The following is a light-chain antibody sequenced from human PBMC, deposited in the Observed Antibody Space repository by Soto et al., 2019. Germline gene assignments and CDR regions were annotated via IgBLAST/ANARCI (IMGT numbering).Light chain of an antibody. J-gene: IGLJ1*01. V-gene: IGLV2-23*01. CDR3: CSYAGSATYV. CDR1: TSDVGSYSL. CDR2: EGT. Sequence: QSVLTPPAPVSGSPGPSITVSCPGTTSDVGSYSLVSWYQQHPGKAPKLMIYEGTKRPSGVSNRFSGSKSGNTASLTISGLQAEDEADYYCCSYAGSATYVFGTGTKVTVL.